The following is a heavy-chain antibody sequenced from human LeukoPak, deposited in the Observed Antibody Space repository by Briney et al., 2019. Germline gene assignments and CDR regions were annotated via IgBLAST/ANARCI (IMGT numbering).Heavy chain of an antibody. V-gene: IGHV3-21*01. CDR1: AFSFSSYS. CDR3: ARDMGSDYYDSSGYRDAFDI. J-gene: IGHJ3*02. Sequence: GGSRTPFGGASAFSFSSYSMNVVRQATGKGLEWVSSISSSSSYIYYADSVKGRFTISRDNAKNSLYLQMNSLRAEDTAVCYCARDMGSDYYDSSGYRDAFDIWSQGTMVTVSS. CDR2: ISSSSSYI. D-gene: IGHD3-22*01.